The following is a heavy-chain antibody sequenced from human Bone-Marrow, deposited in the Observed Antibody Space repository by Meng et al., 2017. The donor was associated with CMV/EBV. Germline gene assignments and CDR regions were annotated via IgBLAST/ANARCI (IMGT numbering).Heavy chain of an antibody. D-gene: IGHD3-3*01. V-gene: IGHV3-15*01. CDR2: IKSKTDGGTT. Sequence: LSLTCAASGFTVSSNYMSWVRQAPGKGLEWVGRIKSKTDGGTTDYAAPVKGRSTISRDDSKNTLYLQMNSLKTEDTAVYYCTTDVRFWSGYGVVDYWGQGTLVTVSS. CDR1: GFTVSSNY. J-gene: IGHJ4*02. CDR3: TTDVRFWSGYGVVDY.